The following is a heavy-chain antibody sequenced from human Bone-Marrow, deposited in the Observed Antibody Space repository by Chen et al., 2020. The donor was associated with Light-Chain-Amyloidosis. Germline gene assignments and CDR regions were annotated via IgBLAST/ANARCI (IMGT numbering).Heavy chain of an antibody. CDR1: GYTFTGYY. CDR3: ARDRGYDILTGYAFDI. CDR2: INPNSGGI. V-gene: IGHV1-2*06. Sequence: QVQLVQSGAEVKKPGASVKVSCKASGYTFTGYYMHWVRQAPGQGLEWMGRINPNSGGINYEQKFQGRVTMTRDTSISTAYMELSRLRSDDTAVYYCARDRGYDILTGYAFDIWGQGTMVTVSS. J-gene: IGHJ3*02. D-gene: IGHD3-9*01.